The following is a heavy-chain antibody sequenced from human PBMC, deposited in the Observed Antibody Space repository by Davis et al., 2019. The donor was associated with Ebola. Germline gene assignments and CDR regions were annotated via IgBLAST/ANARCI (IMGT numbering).Heavy chain of an antibody. D-gene: IGHD3-22*01. CDR1: GFTFSTYS. CDR3: ARMIIMVALFDY. CDR2: ISTSGSET. J-gene: IGHJ4*02. V-gene: IGHV3-11*03. Sequence: PGGSLRLSCAASGFTFSTYSMSWIRQTPGKGLEWLASISTSGSETKYAASLKGRLSISRDNARDSVYLHMNNVRVEDTAVYYCARMIIMVALFDYWGQGTMVTVSS.